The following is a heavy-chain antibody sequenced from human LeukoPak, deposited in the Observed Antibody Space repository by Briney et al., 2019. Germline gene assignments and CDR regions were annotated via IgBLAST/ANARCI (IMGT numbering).Heavy chain of an antibody. D-gene: IGHD3-16*01. CDR1: GFTFSSYG. CDR3: ARDLTFNSYDYVWGSYLSDY. V-gene: IGHV3-30*02. Sequence: GGSLRLSCAASGFTFSSYGMHWVRQAPGKGLEWVAFIRYDGSNKYYADSVKGRFTISRDNSKNTLYLQMNSLRAEDTAVYYCARDLTFNSYDYVWGSYLSDYWGQGTLVTVSS. J-gene: IGHJ4*02. CDR2: IRYDGSNK.